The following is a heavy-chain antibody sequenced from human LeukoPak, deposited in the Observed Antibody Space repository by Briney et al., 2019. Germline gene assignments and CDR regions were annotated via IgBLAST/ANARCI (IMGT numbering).Heavy chain of an antibody. CDR2: VYYSGST. D-gene: IGHD6-19*01. V-gene: IGHV4-39*07. CDR1: GGSISSSNYH. CDR3: ARTYGGYSSGWPFDY. Sequence: SETLSLTCTVSGGSISSSNYHWGWIRQPPGKGLEWIGSVYYSGSTYYNPSFKSRVTLAVDTSKNQFSLKLSSVTAADTAVYYCARTYGGYSSGWPFDYWGQGTLVTVSS. J-gene: IGHJ4*02.